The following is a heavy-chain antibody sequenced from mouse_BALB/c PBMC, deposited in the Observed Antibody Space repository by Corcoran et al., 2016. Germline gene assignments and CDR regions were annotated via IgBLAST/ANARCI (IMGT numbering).Heavy chain of an antibody. J-gene: IGHJ2*01. D-gene: IGHD2-10*02. CDR2: IDPANGNT. CDR1: GFNIKETY. Sequence: EVQLQQSGAELVKPGASVKLSCTASGFNIKETYMHWVKQRPEQGLEWIGRIDPANGNTKYDPKFQGKATITADTSSNTAYLQLSSLTSEDTAVYYCARGYGTFDYWGQGTTLTVSS. V-gene: IGHV14-3*02. CDR3: ARGYGTFDY.